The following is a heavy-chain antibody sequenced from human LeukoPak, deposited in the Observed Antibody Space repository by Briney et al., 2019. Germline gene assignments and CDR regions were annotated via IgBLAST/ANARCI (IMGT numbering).Heavy chain of an antibody. J-gene: IGHJ4*02. CDR1: GFTFSSYS. D-gene: IGHD5-24*01. CDR2: INHSGST. CDR3: ARGGDGYNFDY. Sequence: KAGGSLRLSCAASGFTFSSYSMDWVRQPPGKGLEWIGEINHSGSTNYNPSLKSRVTISVDTSKNQFSLKLSSVTAADTAVYYCARGGDGYNFDYWGQGTLVTVSS. V-gene: IGHV4-34*01.